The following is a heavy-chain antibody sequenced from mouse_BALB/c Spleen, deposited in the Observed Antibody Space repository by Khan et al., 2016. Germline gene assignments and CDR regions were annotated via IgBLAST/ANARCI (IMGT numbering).Heavy chain of an antibody. Sequence: EVELVESGGDLVQPGGSRKLSCAVSGFTFSGFGMHWVRQAPEKGLEWVAYISSGSTNIYYADTVKGRFTISRDNPKNTLFLQKTSLRSEDTSMYYCGRVAEWYAMDYWGKGTAVTVFS. J-gene: IGHJ4*01. CDR2: ISSGSTNI. CDR1: GFTFSGFG. CDR3: GRVAEWYAMDY. V-gene: IGHV5-17*02. D-gene: IGHD1-3*01.